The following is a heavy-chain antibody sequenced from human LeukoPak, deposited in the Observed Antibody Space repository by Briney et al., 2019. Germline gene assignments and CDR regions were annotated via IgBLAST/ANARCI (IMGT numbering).Heavy chain of an antibody. D-gene: IGHD2-2*01. CDR1: GGTFSSYT. Sequence: SVKVSCKASGGTFSSYTISWVRQAPGQGLEWIGRIIPILGIANYALTFQGRVTITADKSTSTAYMELSSLRSEDTAVYYCARGVTVVPAAPDAFDIWGQGTMVTVSS. CDR3: ARGVTVVPAAPDAFDI. CDR2: IIPILGIA. J-gene: IGHJ3*02. V-gene: IGHV1-69*02.